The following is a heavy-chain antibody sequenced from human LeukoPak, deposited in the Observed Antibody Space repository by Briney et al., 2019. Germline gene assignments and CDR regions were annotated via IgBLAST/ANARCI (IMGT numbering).Heavy chain of an antibody. J-gene: IGHJ3*02. CDR3: ARDQGLLDAFDI. CDR1: GGSISSHY. Sequence: PSETLSLTCTVSGGSISSHYWRWIRQPPGKGLEWIGYIYYCGSTNYNPSLKRRVTISEDTSKNQYTLKLSSETAADTAVHYCARDQGLLDAFDIWGQGTMVTVSS. CDR2: IYYCGST. D-gene: IGHD4/OR15-4a*01. V-gene: IGHV4-59*11.